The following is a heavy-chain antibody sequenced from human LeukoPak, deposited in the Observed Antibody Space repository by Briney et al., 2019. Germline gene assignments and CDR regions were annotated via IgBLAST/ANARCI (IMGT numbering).Heavy chain of an antibody. CDR1: GFTFSSYA. D-gene: IGHD6-13*01. J-gene: IGHJ3*02. CDR2: ISGSGGST. Sequence: GGSLRLSCAASGFTFSSYAMSWVRQAPGKGLEWVSAISGSGGSTYYADSVKGRFTISRDNSMNTLYLQMNSLRAEDTAVYYCATNPAEYSSSWYRGDAFDIGGQGTMVTVSS. CDR3: ATNPAEYSSSWYRGDAFDI. V-gene: IGHV3-23*01.